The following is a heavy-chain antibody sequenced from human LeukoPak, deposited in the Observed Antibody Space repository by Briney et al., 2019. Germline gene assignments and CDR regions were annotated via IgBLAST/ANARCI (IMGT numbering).Heavy chain of an antibody. CDR3: ARGSTVTHLYYFDY. CDR1: GFTFSSYA. Sequence: PGGSLRLSCAASGFTFSSYAMHWVRQAPGKGLEWVAVISYDGSNKYYADSVKGRFTISRDNSKNTLYLQMNSLRAEDTAVYCCARGSTVTHLYYFDYWGQGTLVTVSS. J-gene: IGHJ4*02. D-gene: IGHD4-17*01. V-gene: IGHV3-30-3*01. CDR2: ISYDGSNK.